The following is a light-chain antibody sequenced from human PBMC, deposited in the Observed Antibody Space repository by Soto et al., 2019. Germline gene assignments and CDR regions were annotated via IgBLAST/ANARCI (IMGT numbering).Light chain of an antibody. CDR2: DAS. CDR1: QSIGSW. Sequence: DIQMTQSPSTLSASVGDRVTITCRASQSIGSWLAWYQQKPGKAPKLLIYDASTLESGVPSRFSGSGSGAEFTLTISSLQPGDFATYYCQQYDSYWTFGQGTKVDIK. V-gene: IGKV1-5*01. CDR3: QQYDSYWT. J-gene: IGKJ1*01.